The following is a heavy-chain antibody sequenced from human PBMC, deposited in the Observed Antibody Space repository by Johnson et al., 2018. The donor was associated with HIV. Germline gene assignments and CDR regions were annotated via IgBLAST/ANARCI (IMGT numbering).Heavy chain of an antibody. CDR3: ARSGPNWAFDF. V-gene: IGHV3-74*01. CDR1: GFTFSSYW. D-gene: IGHD1-1*01. Sequence: VQLVESGGGLVQPGGSLILSCAASGFTFSSYWMHWVRQTPGKGLVCVSRISSDGSSTYYADSVKGRFTISRDNARNTMFLQMNSLRAEDVAVYYCARSGPNWAFDFWGQGTMVTVSS. J-gene: IGHJ3*01. CDR2: ISSDGSST.